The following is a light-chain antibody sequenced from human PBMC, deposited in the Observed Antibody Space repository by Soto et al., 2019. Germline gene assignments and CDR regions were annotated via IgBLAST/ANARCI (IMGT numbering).Light chain of an antibody. J-gene: IGKJ4*01. CDR3: QQYNHWPLT. CDR2: GAS. CDR1: QSVSNN. Sequence: EIVMTQSPVTLSVSPGERATLSCKASQSVSNNLVWYQYKPGQAPRVLIYGASTRATGLPARFSGSGSETEFTLTISSLESEDFAFYSCQQYNHWPLTFGGGTKVEIK. V-gene: IGKV3-15*01.